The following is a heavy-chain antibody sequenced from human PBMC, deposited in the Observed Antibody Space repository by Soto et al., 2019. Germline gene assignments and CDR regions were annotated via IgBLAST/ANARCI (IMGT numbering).Heavy chain of an antibody. CDR1: GFLFSNYG. CDR3: ARDSYGEF. J-gene: IGHJ4*02. D-gene: IGHD3-10*01. Sequence: LRLSCAASGFLFSNYGMHWVRQAPGKGLEWVAVIWNDGSNKFYADSVKGRFTISRDNSKDILYLQMNSLRADDTAVYYCARDSYGEFWGRGTLVTVSS. V-gene: IGHV3-33*01. CDR2: IWNDGSNK.